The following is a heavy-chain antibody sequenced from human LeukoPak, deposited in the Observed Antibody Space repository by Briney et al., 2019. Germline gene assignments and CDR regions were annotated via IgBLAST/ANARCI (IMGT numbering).Heavy chain of an antibody. CDR2: SRNKANSYTT. J-gene: IGHJ4*02. Sequence: SGGSLRLSCTASGFTFSDRYIDWVRQAPGEGLEWVGRSRNKANSYTTEYAASVKGRFTISRDESKNLLYLQMNSLTPEDTAVYYCTRCSTGTRLYYFDYWGQGTLVTVSS. V-gene: IGHV3-72*01. D-gene: IGHD1/OR15-1a*01. CDR1: GFTFSDRY. CDR3: TRCSTGTRLYYFDY.